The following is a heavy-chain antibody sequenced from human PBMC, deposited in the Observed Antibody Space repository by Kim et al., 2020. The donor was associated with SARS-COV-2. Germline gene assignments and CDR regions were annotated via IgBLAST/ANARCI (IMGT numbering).Heavy chain of an antibody. CDR3: VKDFPNYDYVWGSYRPFDY. D-gene: IGHD3-16*02. J-gene: IGHJ4*02. Sequence: GGSLRLSCSASGFTFSSYAMHWVRQAPGKGLEYVSAISSNGGSTYYADSVKGRFTISRDNSKNTLYLQMSSLRAEDTAVYYCVKDFPNYDYVWGSYRPFDYWGQGTLVTVSS. CDR1: GFTFSSYA. V-gene: IGHV3-64D*06. CDR2: ISSNGGST.